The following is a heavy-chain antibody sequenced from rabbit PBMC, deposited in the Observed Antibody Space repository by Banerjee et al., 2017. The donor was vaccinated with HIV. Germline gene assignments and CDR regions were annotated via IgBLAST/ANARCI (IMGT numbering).Heavy chain of an antibody. V-gene: IGHV1S40*01. CDR1: GFSFSNKYV. D-gene: IGHD4-1*01. CDR3: ARDGSGWGANFNL. CDR2: INTSSGNT. Sequence: QSMEESGGGLVQPEGSLALTCTASGFSFSNKYVMCWVRQAPGKGLEWIACINTSSGNTVYATWAKGRFTISRTSSTTVALQMTSLTAADTATYFCARDGSGWGANFNLWGPGTLVTVS. J-gene: IGHJ4*01.